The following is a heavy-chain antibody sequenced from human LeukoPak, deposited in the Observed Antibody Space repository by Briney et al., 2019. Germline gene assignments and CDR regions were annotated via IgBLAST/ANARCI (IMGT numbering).Heavy chain of an antibody. J-gene: IGHJ4*02. V-gene: IGHV3-21*01. CDR2: ISSSSSYI. CDR3: ARDLIGVVVPASPLDY. CDR1: GFTFSSYS. Sequence: PGGSLRLSCAASGFTFSSYSMNWVRQAPGKGLEWVSSISSSSSYIYYADSVKGRFTISRDNAKNSLYLQMNSLRAEDTAVYYCARDLIGVVVPASPLDYWGQGTLVTVSS. D-gene: IGHD2-2*01.